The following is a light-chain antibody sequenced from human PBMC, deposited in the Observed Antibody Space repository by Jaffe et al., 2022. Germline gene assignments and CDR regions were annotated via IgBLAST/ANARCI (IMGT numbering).Light chain of an antibody. Sequence: EIVLTQSPATLSLSPGERATLSCRASQSVGTYLAWYQQKPGQAPRLLIYDASNRATGIPARFSGSGSGTDFTLTISSLEPEDFAVYYCHQRSSFGQGTKLEIK. CDR3: HQRSS. CDR1: QSVGTY. CDR2: DAS. V-gene: IGKV3-11*01. J-gene: IGKJ2*01.